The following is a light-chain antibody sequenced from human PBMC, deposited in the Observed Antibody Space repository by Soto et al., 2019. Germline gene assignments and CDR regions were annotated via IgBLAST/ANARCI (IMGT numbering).Light chain of an antibody. J-gene: IGKJ4*01. CDR1: QDISNY. V-gene: IGKV1-33*01. CDR3: QRYDNVPLP. Sequence: DIQMTQSPSSLSASVGDRVTITCQASQDISNYLNWYQQKPGKAPKLLIYDAINLETGVPSRFSGSGSGTDCTVTISSLQPEYIATYYCQRYDNVPLPFGGGTRVEIK. CDR2: DAI.